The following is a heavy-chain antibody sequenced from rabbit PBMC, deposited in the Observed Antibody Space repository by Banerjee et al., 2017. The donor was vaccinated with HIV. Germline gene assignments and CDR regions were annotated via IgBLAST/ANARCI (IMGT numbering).Heavy chain of an antibody. V-gene: IGHV1S45*01. CDR1: GFDLSIKYD. J-gene: IGHJ6*01. CDR2: MNTDYGST. CDR3: ARATAYVGYVYCLYGMDL. Sequence: QEQLEESGGGLVQPEGSLTLTCKASGFDLSIKYDMCWVRQAPGKGLKLIACMNTDYGSTWYASWAKGRFTISKTSSTTVTLEMTSLTAADTATYFCARATAYVGYVYCLYGMDLWGPGTLVTVS. D-gene: IGHD6-1*01.